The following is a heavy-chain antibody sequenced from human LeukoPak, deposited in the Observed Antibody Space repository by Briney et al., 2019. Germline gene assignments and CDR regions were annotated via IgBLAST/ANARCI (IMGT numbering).Heavy chain of an antibody. CDR2: ISGSGGST. J-gene: IGHJ4*02. V-gene: IGHV3-23*01. D-gene: IGHD1-26*01. Sequence: GGSLRLSCAASGFTFSSYAMSWVRQAPGKGLEWVSAISGSGGSTYYADSVKGRFTISRDNSKNTLYLQMNSLRAEDTALYYCAKGRRGATRYYFDYWGQGTLVTVSS. CDR3: AKGRRGATRYYFDY. CDR1: GFTFSSYA.